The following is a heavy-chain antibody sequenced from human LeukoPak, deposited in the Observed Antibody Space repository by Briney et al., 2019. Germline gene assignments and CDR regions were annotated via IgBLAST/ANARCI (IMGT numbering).Heavy chain of an antibody. CDR3: AKSPEQFLEWSVGVYYYYGMDV. CDR1: GFTFSSYA. CDR2: ISYDGSNK. D-gene: IGHD3-3*01. Sequence: HPGGSLRLSCAASGFTFSSYAMHWVRQAPGKGLEWVAVISYDGSNKYYADSVKGRFTISRDNSKNTLYLQMNSLRAEDTAVYYCAKSPEQFLEWSVGVYYYYGMDVWGQGTTVTVSS. J-gene: IGHJ6*02. V-gene: IGHV3-30-3*02.